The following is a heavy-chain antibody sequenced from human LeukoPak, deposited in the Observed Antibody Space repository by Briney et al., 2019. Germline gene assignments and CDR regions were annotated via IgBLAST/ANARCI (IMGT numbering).Heavy chain of an antibody. V-gene: IGHV3-43D*03. Sequence: GGSLRLSCAASGFTFDDYAMHWVRQAPGKGLEWVSLISWDGGSTYYADSVKGRFTISRDNSKNSLYLQMNSLRAEDTALYYCAKGISPAPTYYDFWSGYLDYWGQGTLVTVSS. CDR1: GFTFDDYA. CDR3: AKGISPAPTYYDFWSGYLDY. J-gene: IGHJ4*02. D-gene: IGHD3-3*01. CDR2: ISWDGGST.